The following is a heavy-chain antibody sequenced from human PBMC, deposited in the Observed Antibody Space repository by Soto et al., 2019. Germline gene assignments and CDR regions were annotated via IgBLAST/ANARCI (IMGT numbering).Heavy chain of an antibody. Sequence: PGGSLRLSCAASGFTFSSYWMSWVRQAPGKGLEWVANIKQDGSEKYYVDSVKGRFTISRDNAKNSLYLQMNSLRAEDTAVYYCARDRKVIYYYYYYGMDVWGQGTTVTVSS. V-gene: IGHV3-7*03. CDR1: GFTFSSYW. CDR3: ARDRKVIYYYYYYGMDV. J-gene: IGHJ6*02. D-gene: IGHD2-21*01. CDR2: IKQDGSEK.